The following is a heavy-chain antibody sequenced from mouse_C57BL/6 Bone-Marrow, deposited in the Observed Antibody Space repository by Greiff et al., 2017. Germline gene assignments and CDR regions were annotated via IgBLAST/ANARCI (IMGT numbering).Heavy chain of an antibody. V-gene: IGHV1-62-2*01. CDR2: FYPGSGSI. CDR3: ARPSDSSGPYYFDY. D-gene: IGHD3-2*02. Sequence: QVQLKESGAELVKPGASVKLSCKASGYTFTEYTIHWVQQRSGQGLEWIGWFYPGSGSIKYNEKFKDKATLTAAKSSSTVYMELSRLTSEDSAVYFCARPSDSSGPYYFDYWGQGTTLTVSS. CDR1: GYTFTEYT. J-gene: IGHJ2*01.